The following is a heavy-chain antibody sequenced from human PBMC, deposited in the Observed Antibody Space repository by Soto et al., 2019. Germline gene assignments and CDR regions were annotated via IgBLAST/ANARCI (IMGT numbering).Heavy chain of an antibody. J-gene: IGHJ2*01. V-gene: IGHV1-24*01. CDR3: ATVYLNYDSSGYPQRWYFDL. D-gene: IGHD3-22*01. CDR1: GYTLTELS. Sequence: ASVKVSCKVSGYTLTELSMHWVRQAPGKGLEWMGGFDPEDGETIYAQKFQGRVTMTEDTSTDTAYMELSSLRSEDTAVYYCATVYLNYDSSGYPQRWYFDLWGRGTLVTVS. CDR2: FDPEDGET.